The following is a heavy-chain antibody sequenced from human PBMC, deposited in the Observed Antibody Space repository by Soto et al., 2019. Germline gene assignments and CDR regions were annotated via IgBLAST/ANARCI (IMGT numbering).Heavy chain of an antibody. CDR2: IYYSGST. CDR3: ARSASGSYYDYVWGSYRYELFDY. Sequence: PSETLSLTCTVSGGSISSGGYYWSWIRQHPGKGLEWIGYIYYSGSTYYNPSLKSRVTISVDTSKNQFSLKLSSVTAADTAVYYCARSASGSYYDYVWGSYRYELFDYWGQGPLVTVYS. J-gene: IGHJ4*02. CDR1: GGSISSGGYY. V-gene: IGHV4-31*03. D-gene: IGHD3-16*02.